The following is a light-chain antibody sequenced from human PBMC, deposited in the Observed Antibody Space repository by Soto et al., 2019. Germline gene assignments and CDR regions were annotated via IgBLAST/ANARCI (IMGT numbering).Light chain of an antibody. Sequence: QSVLTQPASVSGSPGQSITISCTGTSSDVGGYNYVSWYQQHPGKAPKLMIYDVSNLPSGVSNRFSGSKSGNTASLTISGLQAEDEADYYCSSYTSSSVFGTGTKVTVL. CDR2: DVS. CDR3: SSYTSSSV. V-gene: IGLV2-14*01. J-gene: IGLJ1*01. CDR1: SSDVGGYNY.